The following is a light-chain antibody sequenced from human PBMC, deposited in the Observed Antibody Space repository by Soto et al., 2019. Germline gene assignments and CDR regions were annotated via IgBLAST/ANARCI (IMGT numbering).Light chain of an antibody. V-gene: IGLV2-23*01. CDR1: SSDFGSYNL. CDR3: CSYAGSSTYV. CDR2: EDS. J-gene: IGLJ1*01. Sequence: QSALTQPASVSGSPGQSITISCTGTSSDFGSYNLVSWYQQHPGKAPKLMIYEDSKRPSGVSNRFSGSKSGNTASLTISGLQAEDYADYSCCSYAGSSTYVFGTGTKVTVL.